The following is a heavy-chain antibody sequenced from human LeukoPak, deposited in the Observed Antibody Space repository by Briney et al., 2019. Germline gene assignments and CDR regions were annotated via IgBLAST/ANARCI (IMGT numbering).Heavy chain of an antibody. J-gene: IGHJ4*02. Sequence: GGSLRLSCAASDFAFSAEAMGWVRQFPGGGLEWVSTISPAGYTTYYAESLKGRFIISRDNSKSTLFLQMNSLRVEDTALYYCAGGAITMVRGATPQFDYWGQGTLVTVSS. D-gene: IGHD3-10*01. CDR3: AGGAITMVRGATPQFDY. CDR2: ISPAGYTT. CDR1: DFAFSAEA. V-gene: IGHV3-23*01.